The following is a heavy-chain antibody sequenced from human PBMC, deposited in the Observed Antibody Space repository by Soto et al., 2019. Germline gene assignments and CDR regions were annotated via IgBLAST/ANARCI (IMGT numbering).Heavy chain of an antibody. J-gene: IGHJ4*02. CDR1: GGTFSSYA. V-gene: IGHV1-69*13. CDR3: ASKKGNYGSGSYSSKSATVTTLLDY. CDR2: IIPIFGTA. Sequence: ASVKVSCKASGGTFSSYAISWVRQAPGQGLEWMGGIIPIFGTANYAQKFQGRVTITADESTSTAYMELSSLRSEDTAVYYCASKKGNYGSGSYSSKSATVTTLLDYWGQGTLVTVS. D-gene: IGHD3-10*01.